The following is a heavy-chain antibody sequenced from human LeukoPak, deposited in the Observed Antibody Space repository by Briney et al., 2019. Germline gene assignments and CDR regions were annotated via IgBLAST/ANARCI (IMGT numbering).Heavy chain of an antibody. D-gene: IGHD1-1*01. CDR1: GFTFSSYG. CDR2: IRYDGSNK. CDR3: AKPTTDDQLFDY. V-gene: IGHV3-30*02. Sequence: PGGSLRLSCAASGFTFSSYGMHWVRQAPGKGLEWVAVIRYDGSNKYYADSVKGRFTISRDNSKNTLYLQMNSLRAEDTAVYYCAKPTTDDQLFDYWGQGTLVTVSS. J-gene: IGHJ4*02.